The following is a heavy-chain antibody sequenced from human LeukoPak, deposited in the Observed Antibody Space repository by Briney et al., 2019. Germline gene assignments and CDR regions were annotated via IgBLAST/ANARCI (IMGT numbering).Heavy chain of an antibody. D-gene: IGHD6-19*01. CDR2: ISGPSSYI. CDR1: GFTFSSYS. J-gene: IGHJ4*02. Sequence: GGSLRLSCAASGFTFSSYSVSWVRQAPGKGLEWISYISGPSSYIYYADSVKGRFTISRDNAKNALYLQMSSLRDEDTAVYYCAREGGTGSFLDYWGQGTLVTVSS. CDR3: AREGGTGSFLDY. V-gene: IGHV3-48*02.